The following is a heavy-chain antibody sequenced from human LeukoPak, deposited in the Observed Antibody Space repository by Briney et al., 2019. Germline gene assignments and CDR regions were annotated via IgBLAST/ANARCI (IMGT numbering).Heavy chain of an antibody. J-gene: IGHJ4*02. CDR3: AREQQQLGYPDY. Sequence: ASVKVSCKASGYTFTGYYMHWVRQAPGQGLEWMGSINPNSGGTNYAQKFQGRVTMTRDTSISTAYMELSRLRSDDTAVYYCAREQQQLGYPDYWGQGTLVTVSS. CDR1: GYTFTGYY. CDR2: INPNSGGT. D-gene: IGHD6-13*01. V-gene: IGHV1-2*02.